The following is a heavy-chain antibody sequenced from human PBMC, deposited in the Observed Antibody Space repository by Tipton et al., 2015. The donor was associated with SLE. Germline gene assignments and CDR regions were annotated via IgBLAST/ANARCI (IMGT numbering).Heavy chain of an antibody. CDR1: GGPVCGSCKY. CDR2: FFTDGRT. Sequence: TLSLTCTVSGGPVCGSCKYWAWICLPPGKGLEWIGRFFTDGRTRHKPSLESRLSPSFESLLTMSVNPSKNQFSLTLMSVTAADTAAYFCARIIAGHGDAFDVWGQGTMVTVSS. CDR3: ARIIAGHGDAFDV. J-gene: IGHJ3*01. V-gene: IGHV4-39*07.